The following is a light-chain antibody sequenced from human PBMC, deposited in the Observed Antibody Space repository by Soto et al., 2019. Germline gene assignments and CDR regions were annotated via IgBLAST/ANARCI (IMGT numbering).Light chain of an antibody. CDR2: LGS. CDR3: MQARQTLVT. CDR1: QSLLHSNGYNY. V-gene: IGKV2-28*01. J-gene: IGKJ5*01. Sequence: DIVMTQSPLSLPVTPGEPASISCRSSQSLLHSNGYNYLDWYLQKPGQSPQLLIYLGSNRASGVPDRFSGSGSGTDFTLKISRVEAEDVGVYYCMQARQTLVTFAQGTRLEIK.